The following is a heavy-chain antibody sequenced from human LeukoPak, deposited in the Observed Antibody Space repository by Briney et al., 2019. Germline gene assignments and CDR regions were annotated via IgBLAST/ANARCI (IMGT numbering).Heavy chain of an antibody. CDR1: GGSISSSSSY. CDR2: ISGSGSDI. Sequence: PSETLSLTCTVSGGSISSSSSYWGWVRQTPGKGLEWVSAISGSGSDIYYADSVKGRFTISRDNPKRSLYLQMNSLRAEDTAVYYCARRTFPNDAFDVWGQGTVVTVSS. J-gene: IGHJ3*01. CDR3: ARRTFPNDAFDV. V-gene: IGHV3-21*01. D-gene: IGHD1-7*01.